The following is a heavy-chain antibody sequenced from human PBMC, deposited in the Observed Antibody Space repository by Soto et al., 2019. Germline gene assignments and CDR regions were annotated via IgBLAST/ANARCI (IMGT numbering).Heavy chain of an antibody. CDR1: VYDFTRHW. CDR2: LSDYNCDT. D-gene: IGHD4-17*01. V-gene: IGHV1-18*04. Sequence: ASVQFSFKNYVYDFTRHWSSWMRCAPGRGLEWMGWLSDYNCDTKYAQRVQYIVSMTTDTSTSTAYIELRSLRFDDTAIYFCARTHWQSDYLEGFDFWGQGTTVTVSS. CDR3: ARTHWQSDYLEGFDF. J-gene: IGHJ4*02.